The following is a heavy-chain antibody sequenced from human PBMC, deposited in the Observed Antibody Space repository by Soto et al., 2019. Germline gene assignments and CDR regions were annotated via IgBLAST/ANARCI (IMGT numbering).Heavy chain of an antibody. CDR1: GGTFSSYA. V-gene: IGHV1-69*13. J-gene: IGHJ4*02. D-gene: IGHD2-2*01. CDR2: IIPLFGTA. Sequence: ASVKVSCKASGGTFSSYAISWVRQAPGQGLEWMGGIIPLFGTANYAQKFQGRVTITADESTSTAYMELSSLRSEDTAVYYCARDPTQYCSSTSCFPPTLDYWGQGTLVTVSS. CDR3: ARDPTQYCSSTSCFPPTLDY.